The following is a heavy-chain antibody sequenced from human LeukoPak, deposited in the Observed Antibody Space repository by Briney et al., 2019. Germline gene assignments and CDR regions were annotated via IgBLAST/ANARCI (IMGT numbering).Heavy chain of an antibody. D-gene: IGHD6-13*01. Sequence: GGSLRFSCAASGFTFLCYAMYWVRQARGKGLEWVSYISSSATTKYYADAVKGRFTISRDNAKSSLYLQMNSLRVDDTAVYYCARALPSSWYFFDYWGQGALVSVSS. J-gene: IGHJ4*02. CDR3: ARALPSSWYFFDY. CDR1: GFTFLCYA. CDR2: ISSSATTK. V-gene: IGHV3-48*03.